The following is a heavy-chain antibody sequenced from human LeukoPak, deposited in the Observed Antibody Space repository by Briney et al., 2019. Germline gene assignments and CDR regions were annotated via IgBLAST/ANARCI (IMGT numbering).Heavy chain of an antibody. CDR1: GFTFGDDL. Sequence: PGGSLRLSCTASGFTFGDDLLSWFRQAPGKGLEWIGFISGGTTEYAASVKGRFPISRDDSTSIAYLQMNSLTTEDTAVYYCSRGSGWLSVYWGQGTLVTVSS. V-gene: IGHV3-49*03. J-gene: IGHJ4*02. D-gene: IGHD6-19*01. CDR3: SRGSGWLSVY. CDR2: ISGGTT.